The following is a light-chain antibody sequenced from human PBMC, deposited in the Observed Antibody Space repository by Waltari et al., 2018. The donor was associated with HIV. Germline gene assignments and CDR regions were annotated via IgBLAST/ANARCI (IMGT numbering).Light chain of an antibody. CDR3: AAWDDSLNGPVV. Sequence: QSVLTQPPSASGTPGPRVTISCSGSSSHIASNTVNWYQQLPGTAPKLLIYSNNQRPSGVPDRFSGSKSGTSASLAISGLQSEDEADYYCAAWDDSLNGPVVFGGGTKLTVL. CDR2: SNN. V-gene: IGLV1-44*01. J-gene: IGLJ2*01. CDR1: SSHIASNT.